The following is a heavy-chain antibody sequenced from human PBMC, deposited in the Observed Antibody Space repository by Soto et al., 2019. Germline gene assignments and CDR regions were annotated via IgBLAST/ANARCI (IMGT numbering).Heavy chain of an antibody. V-gene: IGHV1-69*01. J-gene: IGHJ6*02. CDR2: VSPPFRTS. Sequence: QVQLVQSGAEVKKPGSSVKVSCKTSGVSFNNNGIGWVRQAPGHGLEWMGGVSPPFRTSNDARKFQGRISITADASTGTVNMELSSLTSEDTAQYYCARVLHYGSGSYSPYGMDVWGQGTTVTVSS. D-gene: IGHD3-10*01. CDR3: ARVLHYGSGSYSPYGMDV. CDR1: GVSFNNNG.